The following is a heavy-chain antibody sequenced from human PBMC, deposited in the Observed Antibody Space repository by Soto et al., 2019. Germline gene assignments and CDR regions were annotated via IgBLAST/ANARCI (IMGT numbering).Heavy chain of an antibody. CDR1: GFTFSSYA. D-gene: IGHD6-19*01. CDR2: ISWNSGSI. Sequence: GGSLRLSCAASGFTFSSYAMSWVRQAPGKGLEWVSGISWNSGSIGYADSVKGRFTISRDNAKNSLYLQMNSLRAEDTALYYCAKDIGQWLVGNDAFDIWGQGTMVTVSS. J-gene: IGHJ3*02. CDR3: AKDIGQWLVGNDAFDI. V-gene: IGHV3-9*01.